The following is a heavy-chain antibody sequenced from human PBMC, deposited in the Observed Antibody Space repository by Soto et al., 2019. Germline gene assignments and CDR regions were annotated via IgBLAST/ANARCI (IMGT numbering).Heavy chain of an antibody. D-gene: IGHD3-22*01. CDR1: GYTFTSYG. CDR2: ISGDGGST. V-gene: IGHV3-64*02. Sequence: SCKASGYTFTSYGISWVRQAPGRGLEYVSSISGDGGSTFYADSVKGRFTISRDNSKNTLYLQMGSLRAEDMAVYYCARVLYDSGAYYYDYWGQGTLVIVSS. J-gene: IGHJ4*02. CDR3: ARVLYDSGAYYYDY.